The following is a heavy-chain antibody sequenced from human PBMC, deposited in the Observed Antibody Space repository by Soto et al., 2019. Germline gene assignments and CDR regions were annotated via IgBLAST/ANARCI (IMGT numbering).Heavy chain of an antibody. CDR3: ARAPTVSGSCKTRPDF. Sequence: SETLSLTCSIYSGSFSGYYWSWIRQPPGKGLEWIGDLSQSGNTTYSPSLKSRVSISFDTSKKQFPLNLAPLSPADTPSSYCARAPTVSGSCKTRPDFWGQGTLVKASS. CDR1: SGSFSGYY. D-gene: IGHD6-25*01. V-gene: IGHV4-34*01. J-gene: IGHJ4*02. CDR2: LSQSGNT.